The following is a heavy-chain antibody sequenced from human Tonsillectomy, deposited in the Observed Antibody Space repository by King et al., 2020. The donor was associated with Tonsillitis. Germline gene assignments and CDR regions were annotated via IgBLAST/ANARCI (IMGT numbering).Heavy chain of an antibody. CDR2: IIPILGIA. J-gene: IGHJ4*02. V-gene: IGHV1-69*09. CDR1: GGTFSSYA. D-gene: IGHD3-22*01. Sequence: GQLVQSGAEVKKPGSSVKVSCKASGGTFSSYAISWVRQAPGQGLEWMGRIIPILGIANYAQKFQGRVTITADKSTSTAYMELSSLRSEDTAVYYCARDLYYYDSSGYPLRFFDYWGQGTLVTVSS. CDR3: ARDLYYYDSSGYPLRFFDY.